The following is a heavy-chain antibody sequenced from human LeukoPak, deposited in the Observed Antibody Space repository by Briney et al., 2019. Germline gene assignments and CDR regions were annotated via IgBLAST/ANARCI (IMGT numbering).Heavy chain of an antibody. D-gene: IGHD2-2*03. CDR2: IYYSGST. CDR1: GGSISSSSYY. V-gene: IGHV4-39*01. Sequence: KPSETLSLTCTVSGGSISSSSYYWGWIRQPPGKGLEWIGSIYYSGSTYYNPSLKSRVTTSVDTSKNQFSLKLSSVTAADTAVYYCARGDGYCSSTSCYPTNYYYYGMDVWGQGTTVTVSS. CDR3: ARGDGYCSSTSCYPTNYYYYGMDV. J-gene: IGHJ6*02.